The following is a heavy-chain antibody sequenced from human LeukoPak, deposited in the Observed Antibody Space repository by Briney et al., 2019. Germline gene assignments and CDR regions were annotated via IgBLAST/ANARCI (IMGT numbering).Heavy chain of an antibody. D-gene: IGHD5-18*01. Sequence: PGGSLRLSCAASGFSFTSYAMSWVRQAQGKGLEWVSAVSRSGGATYYADSVKGRFTISRDNSKSTVYLEMNSLRAEDTAVYYCARSLWPEDYWGQGTLVTVSS. CDR2: VSRSGGAT. CDR3: ARSLWPEDY. CDR1: GFSFTSYA. J-gene: IGHJ4*02. V-gene: IGHV3-23*01.